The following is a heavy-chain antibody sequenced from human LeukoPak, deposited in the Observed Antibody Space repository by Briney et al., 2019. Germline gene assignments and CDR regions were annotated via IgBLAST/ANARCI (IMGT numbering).Heavy chain of an antibody. J-gene: IGHJ4*02. CDR2: INPNSGGT. CDR1: GYTFTGYY. CDR3: ARPYCNGGSCHDYFDY. Sequence: ASVKVSCKASGYTFTGYYMHWVRQAPGQGLEWMGWINPNSGGTNYAQKFQGRVTITRNTSISTAYMELRRLSSDDTAIYYCARPYCNGGSCHDYFDYWGQGTLVSVSS. D-gene: IGHD2-15*01. V-gene: IGHV1-2*02.